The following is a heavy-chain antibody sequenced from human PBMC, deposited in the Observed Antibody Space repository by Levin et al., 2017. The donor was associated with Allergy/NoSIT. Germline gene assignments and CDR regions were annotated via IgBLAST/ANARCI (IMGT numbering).Heavy chain of an antibody. D-gene: IGHD5-18*01. CDR2: IHYSGKT. J-gene: IGHJ4*02. CDR1: GGSISSSSSS. Sequence: SSETLSLTCTVSGGSISSSSSSWGWIRQPPGEGLEWIGSIHYSGKTYYNPSLKGRITISVDTSKNQFSLRLNSVTATDTATYYCARPLATAVVIPFDYWGQGILVTVSS. CDR3: ARPLATAVVIPFDY. V-gene: IGHV4-39*01.